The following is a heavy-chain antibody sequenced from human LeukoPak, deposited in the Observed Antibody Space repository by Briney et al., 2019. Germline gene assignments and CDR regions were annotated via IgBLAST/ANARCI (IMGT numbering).Heavy chain of an antibody. J-gene: IGHJ6*02. V-gene: IGHV3-23*01. CDR2: ISGSGGST. CDR1: GFTFSSYA. D-gene: IGHD3-10*01. CDR3: AKGYYYGSGSYYPFDV. Sequence: GGSLRLSCAASGFTFSSYAMSWVRQAPGKGLEWVSAISGSGGSTYYADSVKGRFTISRDNSKNTLYLQMNSLRAGDTAVYYCAKGYYYGSGSYYPFDVWGQGTTVTVSS.